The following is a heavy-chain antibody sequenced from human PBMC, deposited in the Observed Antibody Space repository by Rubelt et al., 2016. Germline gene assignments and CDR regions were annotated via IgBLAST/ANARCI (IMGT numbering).Heavy chain of an antibody. CDR3: ARNWGFDY. V-gene: IGHV3-66*01. CDR2: IYSGGST. CDR1: GFTVSSNY. J-gene: IGHJ4*02. Sequence: EVQLVESGGGLVQPGGSLRLSCAASGFTVSSNYMSWVRQAPGKGLEWVSVIYSGGSTYYADSVKGIFTISRDKSKNTLYLQMNSLRAKDTAVYYCARNWGFDYWGQGTLVTVSS. D-gene: IGHD7-27*01.